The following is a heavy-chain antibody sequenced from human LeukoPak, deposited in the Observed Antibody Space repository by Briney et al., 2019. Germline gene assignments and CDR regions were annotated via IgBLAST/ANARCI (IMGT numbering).Heavy chain of an antibody. J-gene: IGHJ6*03. CDR2: IYYSGST. CDR3: ARGGYYDSSGYKNYYYYYYMDV. CDR1: GGSISSSSYY. Sequence: PSETLSLTYTVSGGSISSSSYYWGWIRQPPGKGLEWIGSIYYSGSTYYNPSLKSRVTISVDTSKNQFSLKLSSVTAADTAVYYCARGGYYDSSGYKNYYYYYYMDVWGKGTTVTVSS. D-gene: IGHD3-22*01. V-gene: IGHV4-39*07.